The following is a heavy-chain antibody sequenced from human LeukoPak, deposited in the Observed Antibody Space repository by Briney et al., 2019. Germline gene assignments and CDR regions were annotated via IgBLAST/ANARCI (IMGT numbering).Heavy chain of an antibody. CDR2: IHHSGVT. Sequence: PSETLSLTCDVPGYSISSGYYWSWIRQPPGKGLEWIATIHHSGVTYYNPSLKSQFTISVDTSKNQFSLKLSSVTAAGTAVYYCARYTGTNWGYSFDSWGQGTLVTVSS. V-gene: IGHV4-38-2*01. CDR3: ARYTGTNWGYSFDS. CDR1: GYSISSGYY. J-gene: IGHJ4*02. D-gene: IGHD7-27*01.